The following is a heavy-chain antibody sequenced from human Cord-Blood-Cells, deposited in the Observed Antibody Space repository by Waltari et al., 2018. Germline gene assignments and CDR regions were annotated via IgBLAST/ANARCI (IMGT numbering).Heavy chain of an antibody. CDR2: ISSSSSYI. D-gene: IGHD5-12*01. CDR3: ARLTGYSGYDSGDAFDI. CDR1: AFTFSSYS. Sequence: EVQLVESGGGLVKPGGSLRLHCAASAFTFSSYSMNWVHQAPGKGLEWVSSISSSSSYIYYADSVKGRFTISRDNAKNSLYLQMNSLRAEDTAVYYCARLTGYSGYDSGDAFDIWGQGTMVTVSS. V-gene: IGHV3-21*01. J-gene: IGHJ3*02.